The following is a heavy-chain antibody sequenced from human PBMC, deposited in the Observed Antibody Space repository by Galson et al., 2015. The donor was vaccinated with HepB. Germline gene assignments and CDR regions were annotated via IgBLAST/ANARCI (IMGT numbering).Heavy chain of an antibody. V-gene: IGHV3-21*01. CDR2: ISSSSSYI. CDR1: GFSFSRFG. J-gene: IGHJ4*02. Sequence: SLRLSCAASGFSFSRFGMHWVRQAPGKGLDWVSFISSSSSYIFYADSVKGRFTISRDNAKNSLYLQMNSLRAEDTAVYYCARALVGATEGQSGFDYWGQGTLVTVSS. D-gene: IGHD1-26*01. CDR3: ARALVGATEGQSGFDY.